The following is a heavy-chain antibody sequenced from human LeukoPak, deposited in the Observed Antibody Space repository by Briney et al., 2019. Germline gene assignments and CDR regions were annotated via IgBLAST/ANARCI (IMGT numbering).Heavy chain of an antibody. J-gene: IGHJ4*02. Sequence: AAVKVSCKAFGYKLTDNWIHWVRQAPGQGLEWMGWINTKTGATNIAQKFQSRVTMTRDTSVNTAYIEMSRLTSDDTAVYFCARGVVACPNRGQGTLVTVSS. CDR1: GYKLTDNW. CDR3: ARGVVACPN. V-gene: IGHV1-2*02. CDR2: INTKTGAT. D-gene: IGHD2-15*01.